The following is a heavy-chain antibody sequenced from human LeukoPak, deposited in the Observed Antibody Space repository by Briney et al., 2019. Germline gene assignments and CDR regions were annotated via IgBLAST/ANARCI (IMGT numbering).Heavy chain of an antibody. Sequence: GGSLRLSCATSGFTFSSYWMHWVRHAPGKGLVWVSRINSDGSSTSYADSVKGRFTISRDNAKNTLYLQMNSLRAEDTAVYYCAFGSGSYFGYWGQGTLVTVSS. CDR2: INSDGSST. V-gene: IGHV3-74*01. J-gene: IGHJ4*02. CDR1: GFTFSSYW. D-gene: IGHD3-10*01. CDR3: AFGSGSYFGY.